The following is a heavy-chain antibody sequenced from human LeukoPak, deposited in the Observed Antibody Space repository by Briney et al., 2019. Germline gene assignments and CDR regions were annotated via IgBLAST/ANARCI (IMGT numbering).Heavy chain of an antibody. CDR1: GFNFDDYG. CDR3: ARGYYYDSSGYSFFDY. D-gene: IGHD3-22*01. V-gene: IGHV3-20*04. CDR2: INWNGGST. J-gene: IGHJ4*02. Sequence: PGGSLRLSCAASGFNFDDYGMSWVRHAPGMGLEWVSGINWNGGSTGYADSVKGRFTISRDNAKNSLYLQMNSLRAEDTALYYCARGYYYDSSGYSFFDYWGQGTLVTVSS.